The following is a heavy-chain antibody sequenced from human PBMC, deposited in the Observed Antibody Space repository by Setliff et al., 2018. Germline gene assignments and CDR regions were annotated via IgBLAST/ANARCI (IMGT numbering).Heavy chain of an antibody. V-gene: IGHV4-34*01. CDR2: INHSGST. J-gene: IGHJ4*02. CDR3: ARVIANCSGGSCYPYCFDY. CDR1: GGSFSTYY. D-gene: IGHD2-15*01. Sequence: SETLSLTCAVYGGSFSTYYWIWIRQPPGKGLEWIGEINHSGSTNYNPSLKSRVTISVDTSKNQFSLKLSSVTAADTAVYYCARVIANCSGGSCYPYCFDYWGQGTLVTVSS.